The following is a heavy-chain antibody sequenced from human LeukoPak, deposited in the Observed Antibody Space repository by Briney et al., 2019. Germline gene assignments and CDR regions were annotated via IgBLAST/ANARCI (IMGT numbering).Heavy chain of an antibody. V-gene: IGHV3-48*03. CDR1: GFTFSSYE. Sequence: GGSLRLSCAASGFTFSSYEMNWVRQAPGKGLEWVSYISSSGSTIYYADSVKGRFTISRDNAKNSLYLQMNSLRAEDTAVYYCARAPTRSTYDILTGSDYWGQGTLVTVSS. J-gene: IGHJ4*02. D-gene: IGHD3-9*01. CDR3: ARAPTRSTYDILTGSDY. CDR2: ISSSGSTI.